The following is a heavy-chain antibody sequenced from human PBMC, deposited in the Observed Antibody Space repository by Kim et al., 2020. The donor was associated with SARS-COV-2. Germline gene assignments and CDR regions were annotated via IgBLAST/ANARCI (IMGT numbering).Heavy chain of an antibody. Sequence: SETLSLTCAVSGGSISSSNWWSWVRQPPGKGLEWIGEIYHSGSTNYNPSLKSRVTISVDKSKNQFSLKLSSVTAADTAVYYCARRRAAAGKSVWFDPWGQGTLVTVSS. CDR2: IYHSGST. CDR3: ARRRAAAGKSVWFDP. D-gene: IGHD6-13*01. V-gene: IGHV4-4*02. CDR1: GGSISSSNW. J-gene: IGHJ5*02.